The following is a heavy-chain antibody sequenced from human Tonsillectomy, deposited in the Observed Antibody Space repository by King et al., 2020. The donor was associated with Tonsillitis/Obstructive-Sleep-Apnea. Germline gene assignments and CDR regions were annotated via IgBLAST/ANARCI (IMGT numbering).Heavy chain of an antibody. CDR2: INWSGGST. J-gene: IGHJ3*02. D-gene: IGHD2-2*01. Sequence: VQLVESGGGVVRPGGSLRLSCAASGFIFDDYDMTWVRQAPGKGLEWVSGINWSGGSTGYGDSVKGRFTISRDNAKNSLYLQMNSLRAEDTALYYCARDIWCRSTSCPWNDAFDIWGQGTMVTVSS. CDR1: GFIFDDYD. CDR3: ARDIWCRSTSCPWNDAFDI. V-gene: IGHV3-20*04.